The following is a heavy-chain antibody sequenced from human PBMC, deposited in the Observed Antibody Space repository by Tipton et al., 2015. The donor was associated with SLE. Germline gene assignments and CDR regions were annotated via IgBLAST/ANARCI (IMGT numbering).Heavy chain of an antibody. D-gene: IGHD5-12*01. V-gene: IGHV4-31*03. CDR1: GGSISTGGYY. CDR2: IYNSGST. J-gene: IGHJ4*02. Sequence: TLSLTCTVSGGSISTGGYYWSWIRQHPGKGLEWIGYIYNSGSTDYNPSLKSRVTISADTSKNHFSLNLSSVTAADTAVYYCARGGVGGYDYFDYWGQGALVTVSS. CDR3: ARGGVGGYDYFDY.